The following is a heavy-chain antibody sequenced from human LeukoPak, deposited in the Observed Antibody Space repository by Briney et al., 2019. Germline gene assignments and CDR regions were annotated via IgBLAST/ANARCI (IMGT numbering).Heavy chain of an antibody. CDR3: ARDRHLYYDYVWGSYRHFDY. Sequence: KTGGSLRPSCAASGFTFSSYSMNWVRQAPGKGLEWVSSISSSSSYIYYADSVKGRFTISRDNAKNSLYLQMNSLRAEDTAVYYCARDRHLYYDYVWGSYRHFDYWGQGTLVTVSS. D-gene: IGHD3-16*02. V-gene: IGHV3-21*01. CDR2: ISSSSSYI. J-gene: IGHJ4*02. CDR1: GFTFSSYS.